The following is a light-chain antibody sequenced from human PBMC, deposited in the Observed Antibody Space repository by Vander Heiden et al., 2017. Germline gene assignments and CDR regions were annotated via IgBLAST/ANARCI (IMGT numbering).Light chain of an antibody. CDR1: SGHRGYI. J-gene: IGLJ3*02. CDR3: ETWDNYTHV. CDR2: LEGSGSY. Sequence: QPVLTQSSSASASLVSSGKLTCTLSSGHRGYIIAWHQQQPGKAPRHLMKLEGSGSYSKGSGVPDRFSGSSSGADRYLTISNLQAEDEADYYCETWDNYTHVFGGGTKRTVL. V-gene: IGLV4-60*03.